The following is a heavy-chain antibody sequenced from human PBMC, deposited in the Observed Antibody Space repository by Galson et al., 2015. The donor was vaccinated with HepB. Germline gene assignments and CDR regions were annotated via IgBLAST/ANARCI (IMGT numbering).Heavy chain of an antibody. CDR3: TRGDYYDSSGYSILDY. V-gene: IGHV3-49*04. D-gene: IGHD3-22*01. J-gene: IGHJ4*02. CDR1: GFTFGDYA. CDR2: IRSKAYGGTT. Sequence: SLRLSCAASGFTFGDYAMSWVRQAPGKGLEWVGFIRSKAYGGTTEYAASVKGRFTISRDDSKSIAYLQMNSLKTEDTAVYYCTRGDYYDSSGYSILDYWGQGTLVTVSS.